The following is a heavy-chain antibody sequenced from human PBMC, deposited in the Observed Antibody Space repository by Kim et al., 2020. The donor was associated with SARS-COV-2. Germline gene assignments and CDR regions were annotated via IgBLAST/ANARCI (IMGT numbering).Heavy chain of an antibody. D-gene: IGHD6-13*01. CDR2: IIPILGIA. Sequence: SVKVSCKASGGTFSSYAISWVRQAPGQGLEWMGRIIPILGIANYTQKFQGRVTITADKSTSTAYMELSSLRSEDTAVYYCARGAAAGYNWFDPWGQGTL. CDR3: ARGAAAGYNWFDP. CDR1: GGTFSSYA. J-gene: IGHJ5*02. V-gene: IGHV1-69*04.